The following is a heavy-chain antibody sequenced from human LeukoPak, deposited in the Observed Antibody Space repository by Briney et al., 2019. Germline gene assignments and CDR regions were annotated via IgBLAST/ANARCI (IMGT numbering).Heavy chain of an antibody. CDR1: GFTVSSNY. D-gene: IGHD6-19*01. J-gene: IGHJ1*01. CDR3: ASSGWHAEYFQH. V-gene: IGHV3-53*01. CDR2: IYSGGST. Sequence: GGSLRLSGAASGFTVSSNYMSWVRQAPGKGLEWVSVIYSGGSTYYADSVKGRFTISRDNSKNTLYLQMNSLRAEDTAVYYCASSGWHAEYFQHWGQGTLVTVSS.